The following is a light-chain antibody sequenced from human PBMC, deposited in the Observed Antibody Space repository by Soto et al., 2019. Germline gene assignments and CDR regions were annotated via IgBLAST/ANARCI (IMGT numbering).Light chain of an antibody. Sequence: EIVMPQSPATLSVSPGERATLSCRASQSVSSNLAWYQQKPGQAPRLLIYGASTRATGISARFSGSGSGTEFALSISSLQSEDFAVSYWQQYNTWPQTFGQGTKVDIK. CDR2: GAS. CDR1: QSVSSN. V-gene: IGKV3-15*01. CDR3: QQYNTWPQT. J-gene: IGKJ1*01.